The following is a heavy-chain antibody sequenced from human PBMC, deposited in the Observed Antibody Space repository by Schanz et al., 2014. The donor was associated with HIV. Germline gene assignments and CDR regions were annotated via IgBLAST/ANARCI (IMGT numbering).Heavy chain of an antibody. D-gene: IGHD1-20*01. CDR2: IKLDGSEK. Sequence: EGQLVESGGGLVQPGGSLRLSCAASGFTFKTYWMSWVRQAPGKGLEWLANIKLDGSEKYYVDSVKGRFTISRDNTKNSLYLQMNSLRAEDTAVYYCARDYHWNWFDPSGQGTLVTVSS. CDR1: GFTFKTYW. J-gene: IGHJ5*02. V-gene: IGHV3-7*01. CDR3: ARDYHWNWFDP.